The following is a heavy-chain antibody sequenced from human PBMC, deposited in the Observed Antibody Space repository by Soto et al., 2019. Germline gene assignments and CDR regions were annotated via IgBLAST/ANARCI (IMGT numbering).Heavy chain of an antibody. CDR1: GFTFSGSA. CDR2: IRNKADSYAT. J-gene: IGHJ3*01. V-gene: IGHV3-73*02. CDR3: TRLDDGFDV. Sequence: EVQLVESGGGLVQPGGSLKLSCVASGFTFSGSAMYWVRQASGRGLEWVGRIRNKADSYATAYAASVKDRFTISRDDSENTTYLQMNSLKTEDTATYYCTRLDDGFDVWGQGTRVTVSS.